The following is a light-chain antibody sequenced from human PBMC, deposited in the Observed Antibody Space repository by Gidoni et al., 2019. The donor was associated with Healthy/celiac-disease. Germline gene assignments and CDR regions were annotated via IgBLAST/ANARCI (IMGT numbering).Light chain of an antibody. CDR1: SSNIGAGYD. V-gene: IGLV1-40*01. CDR2: GNS. CDR3: QSYDSSLSVWV. Sequence: QSVLTQPPSGSGAPGQRVTISCTGSSSNIGAGYDVRWYQQLPGTAPKLLIYGNSNRPSGVPDRFSGSKSGTSASLAITGLQAEDEADYYCQSYDSSLSVWVFGGGTKLTVL. J-gene: IGLJ3*02.